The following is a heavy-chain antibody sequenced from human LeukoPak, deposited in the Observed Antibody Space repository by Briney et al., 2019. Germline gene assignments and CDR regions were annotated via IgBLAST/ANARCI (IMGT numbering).Heavy chain of an antibody. CDR2: IAYDGSNK. Sequence: GGSLRLSCAASGFTVRDYVMTWLRQAPGKGLEWVAVIAYDGSNKYSADSLKGQGRFTILRDNSKNTLFLEMNSLRPEDTAVYYCAKYAAAGAYDRHSEIDSWGQGTLVTVSS. V-gene: IGHV3-30*18. CDR3: AKYAAAGAYDRHSEIDS. CDR1: GFTVRDYV. D-gene: IGHD3-22*01. J-gene: IGHJ4*02.